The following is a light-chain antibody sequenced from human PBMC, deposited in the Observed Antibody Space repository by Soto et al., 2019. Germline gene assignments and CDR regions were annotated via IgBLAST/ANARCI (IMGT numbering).Light chain of an antibody. V-gene: IGKV3-15*01. Sequence: EIPMTQSPDTLSLSPGDRATLSCRASQGVRSDLAWYQQKAGQSPRLLIYGASTRAAETPARFSGSGSETEFTPTISSLKSEDFEVYYCQQYSKWPLTFGGGTKVDI. J-gene: IGKJ4*01. CDR1: QGVRSD. CDR3: QQYSKWPLT. CDR2: GAS.